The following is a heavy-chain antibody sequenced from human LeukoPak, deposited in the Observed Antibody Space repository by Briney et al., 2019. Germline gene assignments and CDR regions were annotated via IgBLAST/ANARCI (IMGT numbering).Heavy chain of an antibody. D-gene: IGHD3-16*01. CDR1: GYTFTDYY. J-gene: IGHJ5*02. Sequence: ASVKISCKASGYTFTDYYMNRVRQATGQGLEWMGWINPNNSGTVFAQNFQGRVTLTRDTSINTAYLELSSLTSDDTAVYYCAREAIDQMQGGITNWFDPWGQGTLVTVSS. CDR3: AREAIDQMQGGITNWFDP. CDR2: INPNNSGT. V-gene: IGHV1-2*02.